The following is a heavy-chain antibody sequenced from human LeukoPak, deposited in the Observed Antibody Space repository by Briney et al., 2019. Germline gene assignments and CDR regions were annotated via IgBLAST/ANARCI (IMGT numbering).Heavy chain of an antibody. CDR3: ARDRGDKDYYYYYGMDV. CDR2: IYYSGST. J-gene: IGHJ6*02. Sequence: SETLSLTCTVSGGSISSYYRSWIRQPPGKGLGWIGYIYYSGSTNYNPSLKSRVTISVDTSKNQFSLKLSSVTAADTAVYYCARDRGDKDYYYYYGMDVWGQGTTVTVSS. D-gene: IGHD2-21*02. V-gene: IGHV4-59*01. CDR1: GGSISSYY.